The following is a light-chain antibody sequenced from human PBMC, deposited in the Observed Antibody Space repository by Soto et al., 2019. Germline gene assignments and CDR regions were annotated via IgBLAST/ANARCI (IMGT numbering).Light chain of an antibody. Sequence: EVTLTQSPGTLSLSPGERATLSCRTSQSISSTYLAWYQQKPGQAPRLLMSGTSRRATGIPDRFSGSGSGTDFTISISILEPAAFAVYYCQNYGDSPPFNFGPGTKVDVK. CDR1: QSISSTY. J-gene: IGKJ3*01. CDR2: GTS. V-gene: IGKV3-20*01. CDR3: QNYGDSPPFN.